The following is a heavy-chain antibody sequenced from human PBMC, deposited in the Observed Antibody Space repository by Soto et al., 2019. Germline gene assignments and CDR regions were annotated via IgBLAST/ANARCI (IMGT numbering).Heavy chain of an antibody. CDR3: ASEGSGYNF. V-gene: IGHV1-69*01. J-gene: IGHJ1*01. CDR2: IIPVFGRP. D-gene: IGHD5-12*01. CDR1: GGTFSSFG. Sequence: QVQLVQSGAELKKPGSSVKVSCKASGGTFSSFGISWVRQAPGQGLEWMGGIIPVFGRPNYAQRFRGRLTITADESTNTGYMELIDLRSEDTAVYYCASEGSGYNFWRQGTQVTVSS.